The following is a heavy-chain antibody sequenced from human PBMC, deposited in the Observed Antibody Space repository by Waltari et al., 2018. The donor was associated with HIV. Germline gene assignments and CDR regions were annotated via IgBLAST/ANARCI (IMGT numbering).Heavy chain of an antibody. Sequence: EVQLVESGGGLVQPGRSLRLSCTASGFTFGDYAMSWVRQAPGKGLEWVGFIRSKAYGGTTEYAASVKGRFTISRDDSKSIAYLQMNSLKTEDTAVYYCTRDRWGRDYDFWSGYPDYWGQGTLVTVSS. J-gene: IGHJ4*02. V-gene: IGHV3-49*04. CDR3: TRDRWGRDYDFWSGYPDY. CDR1: GFTFGDYA. CDR2: IRSKAYGGTT. D-gene: IGHD3-3*01.